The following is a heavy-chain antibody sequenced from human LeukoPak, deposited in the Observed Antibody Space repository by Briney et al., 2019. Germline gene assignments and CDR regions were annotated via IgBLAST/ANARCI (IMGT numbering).Heavy chain of an antibody. J-gene: IGHJ6*03. CDR3: ARVVPIGYYYMDV. Sequence: GGSLRLSCTVSGFTFSTYNMNWVRQAPGKGLEWVSSITSSSRYIYYADSVRGRFTISRDNAKSSLYLQMNSLRAEDTAVYYCARVVPIGYYYMDVWGKGTTVTISS. V-gene: IGHV3-21*01. CDR1: GFTFSTYN. D-gene: IGHD2-21*01. CDR2: ITSSSRYI.